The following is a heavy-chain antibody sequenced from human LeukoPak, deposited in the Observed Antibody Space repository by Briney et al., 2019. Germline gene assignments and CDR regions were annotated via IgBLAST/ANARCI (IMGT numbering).Heavy chain of an antibody. D-gene: IGHD4-17*01. V-gene: IGHV3-23*01. CDR3: AHRYGDY. Sequence: PGGSLRLSCAASGFTFSNSAMSWVRQAPGKGLEWVSTISGTGGSTYFADSVKGRFSISRDNSENTLYLQMNSPRADDTAVYYCAHRYGDYWGQGTRVTVSS. J-gene: IGHJ4*02. CDR1: GFTFSNSA. CDR2: ISGTGGST.